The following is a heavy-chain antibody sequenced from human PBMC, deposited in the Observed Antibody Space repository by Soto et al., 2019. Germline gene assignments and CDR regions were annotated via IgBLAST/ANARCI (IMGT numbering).Heavy chain of an antibody. Sequence: EVQLVESGGGLVQPGGSLRLSYAASGFTFSSYAMHWVRQAPGKGLEYVSAISSNGGSTYYANSVKGRFTISRDNSKNTLYLQMGSLRAEDMAVYYCARDTKSGSYSLDYWGQGTLVTVSS. J-gene: IGHJ4*02. CDR1: GFTFSSYA. CDR3: ARDTKSGSYSLDY. D-gene: IGHD1-26*01. V-gene: IGHV3-64*01. CDR2: ISSNGGST.